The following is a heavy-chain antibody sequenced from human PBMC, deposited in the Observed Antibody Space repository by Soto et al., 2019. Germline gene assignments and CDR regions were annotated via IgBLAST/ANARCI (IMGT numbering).Heavy chain of an antibody. V-gene: IGHV4-59*01. J-gene: IGHJ4*02. Sequence: SETLSLTCTVSGGSISPFYWSWVRQPPGKGLEWIGYLYYSGNTNYNPSLKSRVTISVDASKNQVSLRLTSVTAADTAVYYCARVGGVAARTFDYWGQGTVVTVSS. CDR3: ARVGGVAARTFDY. D-gene: IGHD2-15*01. CDR2: LYYSGNT. CDR1: GGSISPFY.